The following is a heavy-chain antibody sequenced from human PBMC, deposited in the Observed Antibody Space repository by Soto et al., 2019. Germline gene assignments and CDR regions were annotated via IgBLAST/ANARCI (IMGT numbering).Heavy chain of an antibody. Sequence: PGGSLRLSCAASGFTFSSYEMNWVRQARGKGLEWVSYISSSGSTIYYADSVKGRFTISRDNAKNSLYLQMNSLRAEDTAVYYCARVKPDSSGHDAFDIWGQGTMVTVSS. CDR1: GFTFSSYE. V-gene: IGHV3-48*03. CDR2: ISSSGSTI. CDR3: ARVKPDSSGHDAFDI. D-gene: IGHD3-22*01. J-gene: IGHJ3*02.